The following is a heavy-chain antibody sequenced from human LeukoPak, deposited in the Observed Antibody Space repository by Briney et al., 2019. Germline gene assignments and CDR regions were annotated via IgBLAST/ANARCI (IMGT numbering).Heavy chain of an antibody. Sequence: GGSLRLSCAASGFTFNSFGMSWVRQAPGKGMEWLSYISSSSSTIYYADSVRGRFTISRDNAKNSLYLQINSLRADDTAVYYCARSHQRVGIEDYWGQGTLVTVSS. J-gene: IGHJ4*02. D-gene: IGHD1-26*01. CDR2: ISSSSSTI. V-gene: IGHV3-48*04. CDR1: GFTFNSFG. CDR3: ARSHQRVGIEDY.